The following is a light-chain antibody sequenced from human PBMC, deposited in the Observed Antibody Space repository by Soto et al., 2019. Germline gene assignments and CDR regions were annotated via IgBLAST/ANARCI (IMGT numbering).Light chain of an antibody. Sequence: DIQMTQSPSSLSASVGDRVTITCRASQSISSYLNWYQQKPGKAPKLLIYDASSLKSGVPSRFSGSGSGTEFTLTISSLQPDDFATYYCQQYNTYSAFGQGTKVDI. CDR1: QSISSY. J-gene: IGKJ1*01. V-gene: IGKV1-5*01. CDR2: DAS. CDR3: QQYNTYSA.